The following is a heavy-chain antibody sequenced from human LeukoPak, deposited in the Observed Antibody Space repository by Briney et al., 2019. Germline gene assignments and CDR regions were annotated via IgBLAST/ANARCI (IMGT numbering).Heavy chain of an antibody. Sequence: VASVKVSCKASGYTFTSYDINWVRQATGQGLEWMGWMNPNGGNTGYAQKFQGRVTMTRDTSISTAYMELSRLRSDDTAVYYCARDRVIAVAGTTYYYGMDVWGQGTTVTVSS. V-gene: IGHV1-8*01. D-gene: IGHD6-19*01. CDR1: GYTFTSYD. CDR3: ARDRVIAVAGTTYYYGMDV. J-gene: IGHJ6*02. CDR2: MNPNGGNT.